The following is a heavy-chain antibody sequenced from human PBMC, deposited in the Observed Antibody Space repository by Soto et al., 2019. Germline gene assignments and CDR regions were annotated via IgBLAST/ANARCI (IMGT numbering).Heavy chain of an antibody. V-gene: IGHV3-23*01. D-gene: IGHD1-26*01. CDR2: IRGDLVTT. Sequence: EMQLLESGGDLVQPGGSLRLSCATSGFTFSDHSMHWVRQAPVEGLEWVSGIRGDLVTTPYADFVKGRFTISRDNSKNTLYLQMNSLRAEDTAIYYCVKEGKMGVEGFDFWGQGTLVTVSS. CDR3: VKEGKMGVEGFDF. CDR1: GFTFSDHS. J-gene: IGHJ4*02.